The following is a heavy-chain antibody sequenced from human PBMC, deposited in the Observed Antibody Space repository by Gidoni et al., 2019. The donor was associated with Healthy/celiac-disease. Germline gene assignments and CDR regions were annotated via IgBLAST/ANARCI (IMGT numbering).Heavy chain of an antibody. J-gene: IGHJ4*02. D-gene: IGHD3-22*01. CDR3: AKPYYYDSSGYAVVFDY. CDR1: GFTFSSYA. Sequence: EVQLLESGGGLVQPGGSLRLSCAASGFTFSSYAMGWVRQAPGKGLEWVSAISGSGGSTYYADSVKGRFTISRDNSKNTLYLQMNSLRAEDTAVYYCAKPYYYDSSGYAVVFDYWGQGTLVTVSS. V-gene: IGHV3-23*01. CDR2: ISGSGGST.